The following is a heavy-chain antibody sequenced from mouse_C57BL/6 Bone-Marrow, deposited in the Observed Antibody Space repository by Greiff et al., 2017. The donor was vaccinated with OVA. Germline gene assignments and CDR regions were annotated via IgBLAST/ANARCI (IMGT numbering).Heavy chain of an antibody. CDR1: GYAFSSSW. D-gene: IGHD1-2*01. CDR3: ARLLRHWYFDV. CDR2: IYPGDGDT. J-gene: IGHJ1*03. Sequence: VKLMESGPELVKPGASVKISCKASGYAFSSSWMNWVKQRPGKGLEWIGRIYPGDGDTNYNGKFKGKATLTADKSSSTAYMQLSSLTSEDSAVYCCARLLRHWYFDVWGTGTTVTVSS. V-gene: IGHV1-82*01.